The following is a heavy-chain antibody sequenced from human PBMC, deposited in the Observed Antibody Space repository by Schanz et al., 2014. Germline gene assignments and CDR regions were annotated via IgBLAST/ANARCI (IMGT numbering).Heavy chain of an antibody. CDR3: ARLDSSSWYPRY. CDR2: ISSSGSYT. D-gene: IGHD6-13*01. Sequence: EVQLVESGGGLVQPRGSLRLSCAASEFSFSSFGMNWVRQAPGKGLEWVSYISSSGSYTNYADSVKGRFTTSRDNGKKSMYLQMNSLRAEDTAVYYCARLDSSSWYPRYWGQGTLXTVSS. J-gene: IGHJ4*02. CDR1: EFSFSSFG. V-gene: IGHV3-48*04.